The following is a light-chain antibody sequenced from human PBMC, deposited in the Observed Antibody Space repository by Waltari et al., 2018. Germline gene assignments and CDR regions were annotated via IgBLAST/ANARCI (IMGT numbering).Light chain of an antibody. CDR3: ISYTSDTTFV. V-gene: IGLV2-14*01. CDR2: YVR. J-gene: IGLJ1*01. CDR1: SSDTGGYTY. Sequence: QSALTQPASVSGSPGQSITISCTGTSSDTGGYTYVSCFQQHPRKAPKLLIYYVRALPSGLSSRFSCSKSGNTASLTISGLQAEDEADYYCISYTSDTTFVFGAGTKVTVL.